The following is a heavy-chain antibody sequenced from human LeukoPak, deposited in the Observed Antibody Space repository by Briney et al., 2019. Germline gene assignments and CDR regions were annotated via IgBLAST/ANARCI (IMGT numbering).Heavy chain of an antibody. CDR2: ISNDGSNN. V-gene: IGHV3-30*18. CDR1: GFTFGSYC. Sequence: PGRSLRLSCAASGFTFGSYCMHWVRQAPAKGLGWVAFISNDGSNNYYANSVKGRFTISRVNSKNTLYLQMNSLRAEDTAVYDCAKDDGSGSYGPFDYWGQGTLVTVSS. CDR3: AKDDGSGSYGPFDY. D-gene: IGHD3-10*01. J-gene: IGHJ4*02.